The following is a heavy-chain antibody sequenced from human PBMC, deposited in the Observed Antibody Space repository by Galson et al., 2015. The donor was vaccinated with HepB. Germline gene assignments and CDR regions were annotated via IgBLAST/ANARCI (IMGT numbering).Heavy chain of an antibody. CDR1: GFTFSSYS. CDR3: ARAPYSGSLD. V-gene: IGHV3-48*02. J-gene: IGHJ4*02. CDR2: ITSSSSTI. Sequence: SLRLSCAASGFTFSSYSMSWVRQAPGKGLEWVSYITSSSSTIYYADSVKGRFTISRDNAKNSLYLQMNSLRDEDAAVYYCARAPYSGSLDWGQGTLVTVSS. D-gene: IGHD1-26*01.